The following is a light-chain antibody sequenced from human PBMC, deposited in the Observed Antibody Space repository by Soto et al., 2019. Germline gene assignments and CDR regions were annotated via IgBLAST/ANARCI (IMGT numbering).Light chain of an antibody. Sequence: EIVLTQSPGTLSLSPGERATLSCRASQSVSSSYLAWYQQKPGQAPRLLIYSASSRATGIPDRFSGSESGTDFTLTISRLEPEDFAVYYCQQYGSSPGYTFGQGTKLEIK. CDR1: QSVSSSY. J-gene: IGKJ2*01. CDR3: QQYGSSPGYT. CDR2: SAS. V-gene: IGKV3-20*01.